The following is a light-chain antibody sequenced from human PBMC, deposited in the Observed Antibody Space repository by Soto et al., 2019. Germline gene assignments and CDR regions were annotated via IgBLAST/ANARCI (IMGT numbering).Light chain of an antibody. CDR3: GTWDSSLSAVV. CDR2: DNS. CDR1: SSNIGNNY. J-gene: IGLJ2*01. V-gene: IGLV1-51*01. Sequence: QSVLTQPPSVSAAPGQKVTISCSGSSSNIGNNYVSWYQHLPGTAPKHLIYDNSKRPSGIPDRFSGSNSGTSATLGITGLQTGDEADYYCGTWDSSLSAVVFGGGTKLTVL.